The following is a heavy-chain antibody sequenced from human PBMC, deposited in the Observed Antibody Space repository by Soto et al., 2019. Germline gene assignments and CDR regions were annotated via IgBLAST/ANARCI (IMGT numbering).Heavy chain of an antibody. CDR2: ISGSGGST. J-gene: IGHJ4*02. CDR1: GFTFSSYA. D-gene: IGHD4-17*01. CDR3: AKDPHDYGDYVPFDY. V-gene: IGHV3-23*01. Sequence: GGALRLSCAASGFTFSSYAMSWVRQAPGKGLEWVSAISGSGGSTYYADSVKGRFTISRDNSKNTLYLQMNSLRAEDTAVYYCAKDPHDYGDYVPFDYWGQGTLVSVSS.